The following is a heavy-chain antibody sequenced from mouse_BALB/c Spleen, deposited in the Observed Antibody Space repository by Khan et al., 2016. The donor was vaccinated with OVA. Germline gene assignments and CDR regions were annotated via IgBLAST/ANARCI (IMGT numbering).Heavy chain of an antibody. D-gene: IGHD1-3*01. CDR2: ISTYYGDA. CDR1: GYTFTDFV. Sequence: QVQLQQSGAELVRPGVSVKISCKGSGYTFTDFVMHWVKQSHAKSLEWIGVISTYYGDANYNQKFKGKATMTVDKSSSTAYMELARLTSEDSAIYYCARRSGEHRFAYWGQGTLVTVSA. J-gene: IGHJ3*01. CDR3: ARRSGEHRFAY. V-gene: IGHV1S137*01.